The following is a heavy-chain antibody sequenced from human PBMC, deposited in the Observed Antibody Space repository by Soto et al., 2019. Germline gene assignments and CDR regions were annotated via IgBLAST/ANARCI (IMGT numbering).Heavy chain of an antibody. CDR2: IYWNDDN. Sequence: QITLKESGPTLLKPTQTLTLTCTFSGFSLSSNAVGVNWIRQPPGKALEWLALIYWNDDNHYSPSLRSRLTITKDTSQNQFVLRMTNVDPVDTATYYCAHGSGWLSDYWGQGTLVTVSS. V-gene: IGHV2-5*01. J-gene: IGHJ4*02. D-gene: IGHD6-19*01. CDR3: AHGSGWLSDY. CDR1: GFSLSSNAVG.